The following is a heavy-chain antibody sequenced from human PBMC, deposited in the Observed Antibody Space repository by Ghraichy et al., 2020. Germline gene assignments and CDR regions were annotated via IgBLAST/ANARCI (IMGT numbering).Heavy chain of an antibody. CDR1: GFTFSSHW. D-gene: IGHD7-27*01. Sequence: GESLNISCAASGFTFSSHWMHWVRQAPGKGLVALSHINGAETTTTYAESVKGRFTISRDNAKNTLDLQMNSLRAEDTAIYYCARDNWGSIDYWGQGTLVTVSS. CDR3: ARDNWGSIDY. CDR2: INGAETTT. V-gene: IGHV3-74*03. J-gene: IGHJ4*02.